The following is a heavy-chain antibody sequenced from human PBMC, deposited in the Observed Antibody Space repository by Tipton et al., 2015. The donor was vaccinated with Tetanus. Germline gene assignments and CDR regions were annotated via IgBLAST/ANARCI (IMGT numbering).Heavy chain of an antibody. CDR3: ARSMITFGGLNAHLHAFDV. J-gene: IGHJ3*01. CDR2: IFYNGST. CDR1: GSSISSYY. Sequence: TLSLTCSVSGSSISSYYWSWIRQPPGKGLEWVGYIFYNGSTKYNSSLQSRVAISVDTSRNQFSLKLGSVTAADTAMYFCARSMITFGGLNAHLHAFDVWGQGTAVTVSS. V-gene: IGHV4-59*12. D-gene: IGHD3-16*01.